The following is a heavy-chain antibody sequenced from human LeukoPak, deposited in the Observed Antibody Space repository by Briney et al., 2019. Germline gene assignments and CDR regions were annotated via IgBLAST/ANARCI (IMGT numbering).Heavy chain of an antibody. J-gene: IGHJ6*03. CDR3: ARGVVIIRSPYYMDV. Sequence: SETLSLTCTVSGCSISSGSYYWSWIRQPAGKGLEWIGRFYTSGSTNYNPSLKSRVTISVDTSKNQFSLKLSSVTAADTAVYYCARGVVIIRSPYYMDVWGKGTTVTVSS. D-gene: IGHD3-3*01. V-gene: IGHV4-61*02. CDR2: FYTSGST. CDR1: GCSISSGSYY.